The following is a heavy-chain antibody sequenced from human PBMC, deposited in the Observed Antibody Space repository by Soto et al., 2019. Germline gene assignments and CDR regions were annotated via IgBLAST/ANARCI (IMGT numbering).Heavy chain of an antibody. D-gene: IGHD6-13*01. V-gene: IGHV4-39*02. CDR2: IYSSGST. CDR1: GGSINNGDYW. J-gene: IGHJ5*02. Sequence: QLQLRESGPGLVKPSETLSLTCSVSGGSINNGDYWWGWIRQPPGKGLEWIGSIYSSGSTSYNPSLKSRVTISVDTSKNHFSLNLTSVTATDAAVYSCARIGRGTSWYFTWFDPWGQGTLVTVSS. CDR3: ARIGRGTSWYFTWFDP.